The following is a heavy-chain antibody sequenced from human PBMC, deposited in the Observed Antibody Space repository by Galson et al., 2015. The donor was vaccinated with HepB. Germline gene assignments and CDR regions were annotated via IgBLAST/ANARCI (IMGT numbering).Heavy chain of an antibody. D-gene: IGHD3-9*01. CDR1: GGTFISYA. CDR2: FIPILGTA. V-gene: IGHV1-69*10. J-gene: IGHJ5*02. Sequence: SVKVSCKASGGTFISYAINWVRQAPGQGLEWMGGFIPILGTANYAQKFQGRVTIIADQSTTTAYMELSSLRSDDTAVYYCVGSHSRRYFDRLLHALDLWGQGTLVTVSS. CDR3: VGSHSRRYFDRLLHALDL.